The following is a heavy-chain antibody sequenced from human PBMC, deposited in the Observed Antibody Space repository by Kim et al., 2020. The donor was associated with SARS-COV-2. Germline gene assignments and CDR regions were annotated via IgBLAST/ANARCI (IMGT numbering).Heavy chain of an antibody. Sequence: GGSLRLSCAASGFTFDDYAMHWVRQPPGKGLEWVSGISWNSGSIGYADSVKGRFTISRDNAKNSLYLQMNSLRAEDTALYYCAKDIWGMRADYYGMDVWGQGTTVTVSS. J-gene: IGHJ6*02. D-gene: IGHD3-16*01. CDR2: ISWNSGSI. CDR1: GFTFDDYA. CDR3: AKDIWGMRADYYGMDV. V-gene: IGHV3-9*01.